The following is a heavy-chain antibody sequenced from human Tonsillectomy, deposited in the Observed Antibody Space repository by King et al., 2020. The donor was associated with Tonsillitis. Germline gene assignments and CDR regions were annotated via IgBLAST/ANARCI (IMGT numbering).Heavy chain of an antibody. CDR3: ARQYYYESVRYSELDY. Sequence: QLQESGPGLVKPSETLSLTCTVSGGSISSSSYYWGWIRQPPGKGLEWIGSIYYSGSTYYNPSLKSRVTISVDTSKNQFSLKLNSVIAADTAVFYCARQYYYESVRYSELDYWGQGILVTVSS. J-gene: IGHJ4*02. D-gene: IGHD3-22*01. CDR2: IYYSGST. CDR1: GGSISSSSYY. V-gene: IGHV4-39*07.